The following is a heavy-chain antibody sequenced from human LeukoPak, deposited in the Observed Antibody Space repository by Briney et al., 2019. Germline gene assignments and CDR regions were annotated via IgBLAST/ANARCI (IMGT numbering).Heavy chain of an antibody. CDR3: ARHQRGNSDAFDI. V-gene: IGHV4-59*01. CDR2: IHYSGST. CDR1: GGSISSYY. J-gene: IGHJ3*02. Sequence: SETLSLTCIVSGGSISSYYWSWIRQPPGKGLEWIGYIHYSGSTSYNPSLRSRVTISVDTSKNQFSLRLSSVTAADTAVYYCARHQRGNSDAFDIWGQGTMVTVSS. D-gene: IGHD4-23*01.